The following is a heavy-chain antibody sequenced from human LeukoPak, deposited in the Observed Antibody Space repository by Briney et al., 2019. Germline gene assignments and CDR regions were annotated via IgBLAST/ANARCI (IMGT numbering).Heavy chain of an antibody. V-gene: IGHV1-18*01. J-gene: IGHJ4*02. CDR2: ISGDNGDT. CDR1: GYTFTSYG. D-gene: IGHD6-13*01. CDR3: ARDDFGRPAAGIDSDY. Sequence: TSVKVSCKASGYTFTSYGINWVRQAPGQGLEWMGRISGDNGDTNYAQKFQGRVTITADESTSTAYMELSSLRSEDTAVYYCARDDFGRPAAGIDSDYWGQGTLVTVSS.